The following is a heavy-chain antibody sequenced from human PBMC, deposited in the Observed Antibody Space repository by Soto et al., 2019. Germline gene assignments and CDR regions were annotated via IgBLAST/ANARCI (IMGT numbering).Heavy chain of an antibody. CDR2: IYYSGST. V-gene: IGHV4-30-4*01. CDR1: GGSISSGDYY. D-gene: IGHD4-17*01. Sequence: QVQLQESGPGLVKPSQTLSLTCTVSGGSISSGDYYWSWIRQPPGKGLEWIGYIYYSGSTYYNPSLKRRVTISVDTSNTQFSLKLSSVTAADTAVYYCARGLYTVTTFYYYYYGMDVWGQGTTVTVSS. CDR3: ARGLYTVTTFYYYYYGMDV. J-gene: IGHJ6*02.